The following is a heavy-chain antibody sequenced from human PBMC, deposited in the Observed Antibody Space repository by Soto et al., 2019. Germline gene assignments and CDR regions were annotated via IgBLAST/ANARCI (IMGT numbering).Heavy chain of an antibody. J-gene: IGHJ6*02. CDR3: ARDQEAGSFFPYYYGMDV. D-gene: IGHD6-13*01. CDR2: ISSSGSTI. Sequence: GSVRLSCATSGFTFISYEMNWVRHAPGKGLEWVSYISSSGSTIYYADSVKGRFTISRDNAKNSLYLQMDSLRAEDTAVYYCARDQEAGSFFPYYYGMDVWGQGTTVTVSS. CDR1: GFTFISYE. V-gene: IGHV3-48*03.